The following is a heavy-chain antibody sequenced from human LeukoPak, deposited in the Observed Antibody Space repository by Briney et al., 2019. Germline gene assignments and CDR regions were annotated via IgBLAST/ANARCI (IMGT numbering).Heavy chain of an antibody. Sequence: ASVKVSCKASGYTFTGYYMHWVRQAPGQGLEWMGWINPNSGGTNYAQKFQGRVTMTRDTSISTAYMELSRLRSDDTAVYYCARDHGYCTNGVCYTENYYYYMDVWGKGTTVTVSS. CDR3: ARDHGYCTNGVCYTENYYYYMDV. J-gene: IGHJ6*03. CDR1: GYTFTGYY. V-gene: IGHV1-2*02. D-gene: IGHD2-8*01. CDR2: INPNSGGT.